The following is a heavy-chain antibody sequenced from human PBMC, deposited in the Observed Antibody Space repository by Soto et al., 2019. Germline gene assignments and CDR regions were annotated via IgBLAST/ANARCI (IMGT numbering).Heavy chain of an antibody. CDR2: IYHSGST. D-gene: IGHD5-12*01. Sequence: PSETLSLTCAVSSGSISSSNWWSWVRQPPGKGVEWIGEIYHSGSTNYNPSLKSRVTISVDKSKNQFSLKLSSVTAADTAVYYCARVTSGYDSYYYYYMDVWGKGTTVTVSS. J-gene: IGHJ6*03. CDR1: SGSISSSNW. CDR3: ARVTSGYDSYYYYYMDV. V-gene: IGHV4-4*02.